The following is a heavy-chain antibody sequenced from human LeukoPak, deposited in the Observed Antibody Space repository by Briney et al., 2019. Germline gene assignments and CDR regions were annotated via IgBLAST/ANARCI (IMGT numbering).Heavy chain of an antibody. CDR2: ISWNSGSI. CDR1: GFTFDDYA. CDR3: AKAKITMIVNYYFDY. J-gene: IGHJ4*02. V-gene: IGHV3-9*01. Sequence: GGSLRLSCAASGFTFDDYAMHWVRQAPGKGLEWVSGISWNSGSIGYADSVKGRFTISRDNAKNSLYLQMNSLRAEDTALYYCAKAKITMIVNYYFDYWGQGTLVTVSS. D-gene: IGHD3-22*01.